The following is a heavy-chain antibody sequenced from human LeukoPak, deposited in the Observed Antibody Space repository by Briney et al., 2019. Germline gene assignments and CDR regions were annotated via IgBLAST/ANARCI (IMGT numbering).Heavy chain of an antibody. Sequence: GGSLRLSCAASGFTFSDYYMSWIRQAPGKGLEWVSYISSSGSTIYYADSVKGRFTISRDNAKNSLYLQMNSLRAEDTAVYYCARHTRLFLVRGVRGRFDPWGQGTLVTVSS. V-gene: IGHV3-11*04. J-gene: IGHJ5*02. D-gene: IGHD3-10*01. CDR1: GFTFSDYY. CDR2: ISSSGSTI. CDR3: ARHTRLFLVRGVRGRFDP.